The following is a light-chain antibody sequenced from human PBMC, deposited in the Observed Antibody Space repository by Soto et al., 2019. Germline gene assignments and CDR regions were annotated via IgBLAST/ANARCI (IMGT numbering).Light chain of an antibody. J-gene: IGKJ4*01. CDR1: QSVSSY. Sequence: EIVLTQSPATLSLSPGERATLSCRASQSVSSYLAWYQQKPSQAPRLLIYDASNRATGIPARFSGSGSGTDFTLTISSLESEDFAVYYCQQRSNWPLTFGGGTKVEIK. V-gene: IGKV3-11*01. CDR3: QQRSNWPLT. CDR2: DAS.